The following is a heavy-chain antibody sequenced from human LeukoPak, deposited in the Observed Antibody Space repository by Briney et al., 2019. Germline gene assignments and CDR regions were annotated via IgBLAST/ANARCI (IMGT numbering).Heavy chain of an antibody. D-gene: IGHD6-13*01. Sequence: GGSLRLSCAASGFTFSSYAMSWVRQAPGKGLEWVSAISGSGGSTYYADSVKGRFTSSRDNSKNTLYLQMNSLRAEDTAVYYCAKLYSSSWYGGNWFDPWGQGTLVTVSS. CDR2: ISGSGGST. J-gene: IGHJ5*02. CDR1: GFTFSSYA. V-gene: IGHV3-23*01. CDR3: AKLYSSSWYGGNWFDP.